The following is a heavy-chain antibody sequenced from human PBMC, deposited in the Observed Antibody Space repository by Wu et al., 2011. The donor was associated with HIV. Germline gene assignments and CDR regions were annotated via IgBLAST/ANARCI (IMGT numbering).Heavy chain of an antibody. CDR2: FVPIFGSP. CDR1: GGSFSSFT. J-gene: IGHJ3*01. Sequence: QVQLVQSGAQVKTPGSSVKVSCKTSGGSFSSFTMTWVRQAPGHGLEWMGSFVPIFGSPDYAQKFQGRVTISADKSTDTAYMEMTGLTSEDTAVYYCARPSWGXGALDVWGQGHWSPXPQ. CDR3: ARPSWGXGALDV. D-gene: IGHD3-16*01. V-gene: IGHV1-69*06.